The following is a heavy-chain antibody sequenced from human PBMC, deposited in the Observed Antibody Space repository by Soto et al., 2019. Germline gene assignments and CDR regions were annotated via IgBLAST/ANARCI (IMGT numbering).Heavy chain of an antibody. J-gene: IGHJ4*02. V-gene: IGHV3-30*18. CDR2: ISYDGSNK. D-gene: IGHD5-18*01. CDR3: AKLWIQLWPDNNDY. Sequence: PGGSLRLSCAASGFTFSSYGMHWVRQAPGKGLEWVAVISYDGSNKYYADSVKGRFTISRDNSKNTLYLQMNSQRAEDTAVYYCAKLWIQLWPDNNDYWGQGTLVTVSS. CDR1: GFTFSSYG.